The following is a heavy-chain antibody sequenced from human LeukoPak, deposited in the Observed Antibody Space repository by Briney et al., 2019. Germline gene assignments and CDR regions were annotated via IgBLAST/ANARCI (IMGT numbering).Heavy chain of an antibody. CDR2: IYYSGST. CDR1: GGSISSSSYY. CDR3: ARARDIVVVVAATYRGYFDY. Sequence: SETLSLTCTVSGGSISSSSYYWGWIRQPPGKGLEWIGSIYYSGSTYYNPSLKSRVTISVDTSKNQFSLKLSSVTAADTAVYYCARARDIVVVVAATYRGYFDYWGQGTLVTVSS. J-gene: IGHJ4*02. V-gene: IGHV4-39*01. D-gene: IGHD2-15*01.